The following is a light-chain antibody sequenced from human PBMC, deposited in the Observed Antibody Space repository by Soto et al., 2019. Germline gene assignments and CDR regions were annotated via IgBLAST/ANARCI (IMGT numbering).Light chain of an antibody. CDR3: QQYNNWPPWT. J-gene: IGKJ1*01. CDR1: QSVSSN. Sequence: EIVMTQSLATLSVSQGERATLSWRASQSVSSNFAGYQQKPGQAPRLLIYGASTRATGIPARFSGSGSGTEFTLTISSLQSEDFAVYYCQQYNNWPPWTFGQGTKADIK. CDR2: GAS. V-gene: IGKV3-15*01.